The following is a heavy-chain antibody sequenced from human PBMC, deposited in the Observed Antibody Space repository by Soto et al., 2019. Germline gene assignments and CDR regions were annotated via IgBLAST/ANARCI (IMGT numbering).Heavy chain of an antibody. D-gene: IGHD3-22*01. J-gene: IGHJ4*02. Sequence: QVQLQESGPGLVKPSETLSLTCTVSGGSISSSSYYWGWIRQPPGKGLEWIGYIYFSGRTYYTPSRQRRVTISVATSKHRFSLQLSSGSAAVTAVYSCASWGGITMTAPVEWGQGALVTVSS. CDR3: ASWGGITMTAPVE. V-gene: IGHV4-39*01. CDR1: GGSISSSSYY. CDR2: IYFSGRT.